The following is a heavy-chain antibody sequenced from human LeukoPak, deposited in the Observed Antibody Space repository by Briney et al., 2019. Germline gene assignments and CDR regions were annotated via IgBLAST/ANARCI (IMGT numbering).Heavy chain of an antibody. CDR2: ISSDGVTR. CDR1: GFFSSNYA. V-gene: IGHV3-64*01. D-gene: IGHD2-2*01. J-gene: IGHJ4*02. CDR3: ARDRWGCTSTSCYDFGY. Sequence: GGSLSLSCAASGFFSSNYAMHWVRQPAGKGLEYVSVISSDGVTRYYTNSKSRRCTISRENSKNTLYLLRGSLRAGAMAAYYCARDRWGCTSTSCYDFGYWGQGTLVTVSS.